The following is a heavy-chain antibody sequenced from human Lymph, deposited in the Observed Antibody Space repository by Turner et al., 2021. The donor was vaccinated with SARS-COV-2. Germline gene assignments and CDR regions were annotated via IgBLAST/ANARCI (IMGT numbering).Heavy chain of an antibody. V-gene: IGHV3-23*01. CDR3: AKNEMAMIVVVITLLDY. CDR1: VFTWSSYA. D-gene: IGHD3-22*01. CDR2: VSGSGGST. J-gene: IGHJ4*02. Sequence: EVKLLESGRRLVPPGGSLRLTCAASVFTWSSYAMRWVSQDAGNGVEWVSTVSGSGGSTNYADSVKGRFTISRDNSKNTLYLQMNSLRAEDTAVYYCAKNEMAMIVVVITLLDYWGQGTLVTVSS.